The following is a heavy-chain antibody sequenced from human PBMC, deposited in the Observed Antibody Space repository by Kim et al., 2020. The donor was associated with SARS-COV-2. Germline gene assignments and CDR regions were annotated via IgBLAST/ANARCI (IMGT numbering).Heavy chain of an antibody. CDR2: IYPSDSDV. V-gene: IGHV5-51*01. CDR3: ARRITLDSFDV. D-gene: IGHD3-10*01. J-gene: IGHJ3*01. Sequence: GESLKISCKASGYSFDIYWIAWLRQMPGKGLEWMGIIYPSDSDVTYSPSFQGKVTMSADTSINTAYLQWTSLKASDTAMYYCARRITLDSFDVWGQGTMITVSS. CDR1: GYSFDIYW.